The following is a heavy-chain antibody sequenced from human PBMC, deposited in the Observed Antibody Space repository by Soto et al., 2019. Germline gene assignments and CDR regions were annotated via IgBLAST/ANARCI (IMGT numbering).Heavy chain of an antibody. CDR3: ARDQGIAAAGFFDY. CDR2: ISSSGSTI. V-gene: IGHV3-48*03. CDR1: GFTFSSYE. Sequence: EVQLVESGGGLVQPGGSLRLSCAASGFTFSSYEMNWVRQAPGKGLEWVSYISSSGSTIYYADSVKGRFTISRDNAKNSLYLQMNSLRAEDTAVYYCARDQGIAAAGFFDYWGQGTLVTVSS. J-gene: IGHJ4*02. D-gene: IGHD6-13*01.